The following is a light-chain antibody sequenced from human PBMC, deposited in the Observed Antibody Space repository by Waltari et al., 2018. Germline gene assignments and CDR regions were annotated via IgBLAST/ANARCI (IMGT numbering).Light chain of an antibody. J-gene: IGKJ1*01. Sequence: DIVMTQSPDSLAVSLGERATINCKSSQSVLYSSNNKNYLAWYQQKPGQPPKLPIYWASTRESGVPDRFSGSGSGTDFTLTISSLQAEDVAVYYCQQYYSAPRTFGQGTKVEIE. CDR1: QSVLYSSNNKNY. V-gene: IGKV4-1*01. CDR2: WAS. CDR3: QQYYSAPRT.